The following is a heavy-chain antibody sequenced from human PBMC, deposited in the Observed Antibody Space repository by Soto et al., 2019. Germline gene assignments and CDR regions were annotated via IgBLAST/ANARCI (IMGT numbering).Heavy chain of an antibody. CDR3: ARGDGSPTYYYGVDV. V-gene: IGHV4-39*01. Sequence: SETLSLTCTVSGGSISSSDYYWAWVRQPPGKGLEWIGSIFHSGTTYYNPSLKSRVTISVDTSKNQFSLMLSAVTAADTAVYYCARGDGSPTYYYGVDVWGQGTTVTVSS. CDR2: IFHSGTT. D-gene: IGHD2-15*01. J-gene: IGHJ6*02. CDR1: GGSISSSDYY.